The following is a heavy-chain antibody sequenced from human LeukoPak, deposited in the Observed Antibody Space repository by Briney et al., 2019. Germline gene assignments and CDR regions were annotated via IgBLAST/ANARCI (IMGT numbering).Heavy chain of an antibody. Sequence: ASVKVSCKASGGSFSTFSGNAVSWVRQAPGQGLEWMGRIIPKFGTANYAQRFLGRVTITTDESTSTVYMQLSSLTSEDTAVYYCAREDRSYSSSWYNPYNWFDPWGQGTLVTVSS. CDR2: IIPKFGTA. V-gene: IGHV1-69*05. CDR3: AREDRSYSSSWYNPYNWFDP. CDR1: GGSFSTFSGNA. J-gene: IGHJ5*02. D-gene: IGHD6-13*01.